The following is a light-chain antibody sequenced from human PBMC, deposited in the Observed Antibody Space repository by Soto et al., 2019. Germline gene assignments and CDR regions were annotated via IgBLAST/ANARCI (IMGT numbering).Light chain of an antibody. V-gene: IGKV3D-15*01. CDR3: QQYNNWLT. CDR1: QSLNNF. Sequence: EIVLTQSPGTLSLSPGDRATLSCRASQSLNNFFLAWYQQKPGQAPRLLIYGASSRATGISARFSGSGSGTEFTLTISSLQSEDFAVYYCQQYNNWLTFGQGTRLEI. J-gene: IGKJ5*01. CDR2: GAS.